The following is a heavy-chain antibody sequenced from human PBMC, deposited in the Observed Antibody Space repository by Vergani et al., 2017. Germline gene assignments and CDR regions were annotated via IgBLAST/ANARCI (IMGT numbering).Heavy chain of an antibody. V-gene: IGHV4-31*03. Sequence: QVQLQESGPGLVKPSQTLSLTCTVSGGSISSGGYNWSWIRQHPGKGLEWIGYIYYSGSTYYNPSLKSRVTISVDTSKNQFSLKLSSVTAADTAVYYCARGIRLGELSSFETDYWGQGTLVTVSS. D-gene: IGHD3-16*02. CDR3: ARGIRLGELSSFETDY. CDR1: GGSISSGGYN. J-gene: IGHJ4*02. CDR2: IYYSGST.